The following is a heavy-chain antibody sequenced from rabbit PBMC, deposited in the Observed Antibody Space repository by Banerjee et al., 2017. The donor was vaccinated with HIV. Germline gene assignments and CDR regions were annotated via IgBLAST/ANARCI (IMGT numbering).Heavy chain of an antibody. D-gene: IGHD4-1*01. CDR2: IYTATGST. Sequence: PGKGLELIACIYTATGSTWYASWVNGRFTISGSTSLNTVDLNVTSLTAADTATYFCARDLAGVIGWNFNLWGQGTLVTVS. CDR3: ARDLAGVIGWNFNL. J-gene: IGHJ4*01. V-gene: IGHV1S43*01.